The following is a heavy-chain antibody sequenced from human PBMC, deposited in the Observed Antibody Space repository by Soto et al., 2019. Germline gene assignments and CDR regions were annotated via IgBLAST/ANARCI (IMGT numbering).Heavy chain of an antibody. D-gene: IGHD2-8*02. J-gene: IGHJ4*02. CDR2: IYYSGST. CDR1: GGSISSSSYY. Sequence: QLQLQESGPGLVKPSETLSLTCTVSGGSISSSSYYWGWIRQPPGKGLEWIGSIYYSGSTYYNPSLKSRVTISVDTSKNQFSLKLSSVTAADTAVYYCARHGHTGTLDYWGQGTLVTVSS. CDR3: ARHGHTGTLDY. V-gene: IGHV4-39*01.